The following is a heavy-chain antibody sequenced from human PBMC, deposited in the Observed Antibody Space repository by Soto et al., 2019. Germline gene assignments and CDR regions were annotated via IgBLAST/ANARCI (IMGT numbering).Heavy chain of an antibody. V-gene: IGHV1-2*04. CDR3: ARGLGYQLPNY. CDR1: GYTFTGYY. J-gene: IGHJ4*02. Sequence: ASVKVSCKASGYTFTGYYMHWVRQAPGQGLEWMGWINPNSGGTNCAQKFQGWVTMTRDTSISTACMELSRLRSDDTAVYYCARGLGYQLPNYWGQGTLVTVSS. D-gene: IGHD2-2*01. CDR2: INPNSGGT.